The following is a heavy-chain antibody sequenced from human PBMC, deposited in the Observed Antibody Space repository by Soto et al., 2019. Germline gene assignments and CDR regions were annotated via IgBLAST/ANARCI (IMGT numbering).Heavy chain of an antibody. CDR3: ARGYSSGWVYRWLAP. V-gene: IGHV1-8*01. CDR1: GYTFTSYE. D-gene: IGHD6-19*01. Sequence: GASVKVSCKASGYTFTSYEINWVRQATGQGVEYLGWMNPNSGNTGYVKKFQGRVTMTRDTSMSTAYLGLSSVQSEDTAVYYCARGYSSGWVYRWLAPWGQGTLVTVSS. CDR2: MNPNSGNT. J-gene: IGHJ5*02.